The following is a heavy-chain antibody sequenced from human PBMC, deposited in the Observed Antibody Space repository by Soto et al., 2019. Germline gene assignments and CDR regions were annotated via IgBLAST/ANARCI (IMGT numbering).Heavy chain of an antibody. Sequence: SETLSLTCTVSGGSISSGGYYWSWIRQHPGKGLEWIGYIYYSGSTYYNPSLKSRVTISVDTSKNQFSLKLSSVTAADTAVYYCARIGSDIYYYYGMDVWGQGTPVTVYS. J-gene: IGHJ6*02. CDR1: GGSISSGGYY. CDR2: IYYSGST. V-gene: IGHV4-31*03. CDR3: ARIGSDIYYYYGMDV.